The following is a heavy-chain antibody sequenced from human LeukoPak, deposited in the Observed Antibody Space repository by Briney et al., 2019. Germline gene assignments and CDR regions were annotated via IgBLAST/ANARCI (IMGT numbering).Heavy chain of an antibody. CDR1: GFTFSSYA. V-gene: IGHV3-30-3*01. D-gene: IGHD3-22*01. Sequence: PGGSLRLSCAASGFTFSSYAMHWVRQAPGKGLEWVAVISYDGSNKHYADSVKGRFTISRDNSKNTLYLQMNSLRAEDTAVYYCARDLYYDLVEWGAFDIWGQGTMVTVSS. CDR2: ISYDGSNK. CDR3: ARDLYYDLVEWGAFDI. J-gene: IGHJ3*02.